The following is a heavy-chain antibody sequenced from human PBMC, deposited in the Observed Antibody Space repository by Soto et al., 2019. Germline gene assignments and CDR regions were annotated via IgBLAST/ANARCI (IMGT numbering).Heavy chain of an antibody. D-gene: IGHD6-19*01. CDR2: IYSGGST. J-gene: IGHJ4*02. V-gene: IGHV3-53*01. CDR3: ARGYSSDPGPYYFDY. Sequence: HPGGSLRLSCAASGFTVSSNYMSWVRQAPGKGLEWVSVIYSGGSTYYADSVKGRFTISRDNSKNTLYLQMNSLRAEDTAVYYCARGYSSDPGPYYFDYWGQGTLVTVSS. CDR1: GFTVSSNY.